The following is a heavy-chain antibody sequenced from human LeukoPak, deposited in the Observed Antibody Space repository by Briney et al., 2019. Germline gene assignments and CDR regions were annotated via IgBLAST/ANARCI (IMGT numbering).Heavy chain of an antibody. CDR3: AKASRTLYYDSSGFGISFDY. Sequence: GGSLRLSCAASGFTFSSYGMHWVRQVPGKGLDWVTLISSDGSTKYYADSVKGRFTISRDNSKSTLYLQMNSLRAEDTAVYYCAKASRTLYYDSSGFGISFDYWGQGTLVTVSS. V-gene: IGHV3-30*18. D-gene: IGHD3-22*01. CDR1: GFTFSSYG. J-gene: IGHJ4*02. CDR2: ISSDGSTK.